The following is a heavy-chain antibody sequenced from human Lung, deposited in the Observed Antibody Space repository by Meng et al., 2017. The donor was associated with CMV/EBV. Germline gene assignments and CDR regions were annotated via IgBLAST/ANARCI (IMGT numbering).Heavy chain of an antibody. J-gene: IGHJ4*02. CDR3: VSDWKYS. Sequence: GESXKISCAASGFTFNSYAMNWVRQAPGKGLEWVSYISETSSYIYYADSVKGRFTISRDNANNSLYLQMSSLRAEDTALYYCVSDWKYSWGQGTLVTVSS. D-gene: IGHD1-1*01. CDR1: GFTFNSYA. V-gene: IGHV3-21*01. CDR2: ISETSSYI.